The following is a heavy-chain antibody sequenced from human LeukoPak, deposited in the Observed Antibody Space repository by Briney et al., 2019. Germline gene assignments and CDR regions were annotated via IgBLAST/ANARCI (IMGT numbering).Heavy chain of an antibody. V-gene: IGHV1-18*01. CDR3: AREFDYYDSSGYSKYDY. Sequence: ASVKVSCKASGYTFTSYGISWARQAPGQGLEWMGWISAYNGNTNYAQKLQGRVTMTTDTSTSTAYMELRSLRSDDTAVYYCAREFDYYDSSGYSKYDYWGQGTLVTVSS. D-gene: IGHD3-22*01. CDR1: GYTFTSYG. CDR2: ISAYNGNT. J-gene: IGHJ4*02.